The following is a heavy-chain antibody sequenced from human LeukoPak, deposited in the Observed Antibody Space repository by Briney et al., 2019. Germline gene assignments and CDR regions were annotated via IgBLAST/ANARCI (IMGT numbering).Heavy chain of an antibody. Sequence: ASVKVSCKASGYTFTSYDISWVRQATGQGLEWMGWMNPNSGNTDYAQKFQGRVTITRNTSISTAYMELSSLRSEDTAVYYCARQKYLRGPDVEYFDYWGQGTLVTVSS. CDR3: ARQKYLRGPDVEYFDY. J-gene: IGHJ4*02. CDR2: MNPNSGNT. D-gene: IGHD5/OR15-5a*01. CDR1: GYTFTSYD. V-gene: IGHV1-8*03.